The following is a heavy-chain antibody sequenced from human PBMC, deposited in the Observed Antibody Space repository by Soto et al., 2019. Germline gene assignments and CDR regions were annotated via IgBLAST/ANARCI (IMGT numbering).Heavy chain of an antibody. Sequence: PGGSLRLSCAASGFTFSSYWMSWVRQAPGKGLEWVANIKQDGSEKYYVDSVKGRFTISRDNAKNSLYLQMNSLRAEDTAVYYCARDGLSIAARHDAFDIWGQGTMVTVSS. V-gene: IGHV3-7*05. J-gene: IGHJ3*02. CDR2: IKQDGSEK. CDR3: ARDGLSIAARHDAFDI. CDR1: GFTFSSYW. D-gene: IGHD6-6*01.